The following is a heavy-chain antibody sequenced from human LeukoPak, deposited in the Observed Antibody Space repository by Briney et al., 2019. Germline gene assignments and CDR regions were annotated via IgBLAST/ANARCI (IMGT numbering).Heavy chain of an antibody. CDR1: GYTFTGYY. Sequence: GASVKVSCKASGYTFTGYYMHWVRQAPGQGLEWMGLINPNSGGTNYAQKFQGRVTMTRDTSISTAYMELSRLRSDDTAGYYCARVDWTYYFDYWGQGPRVTVSS. CDR2: INPNSGGT. V-gene: IGHV1-2*02. CDR3: ARVDWTYYFDY. J-gene: IGHJ4*02. D-gene: IGHD1-1*01.